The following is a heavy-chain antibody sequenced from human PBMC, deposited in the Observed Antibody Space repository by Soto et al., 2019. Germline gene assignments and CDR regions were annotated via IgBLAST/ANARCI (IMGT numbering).Heavy chain of an antibody. CDR2: ISSSSSYI. CDR1: GFTFSSYS. CDR3: ATRDLEAWLPFDY. Sequence: GESLKISCAASGFTFSSYSMNWVRQAPGKGLEWVSSISSSSSYIYYADSVKGRFTISRDNAKNSLYLQMNSLRAEDTAVYYCATRDLEAWLPFDYWGQGTLVTVSS. D-gene: IGHD3-9*01. J-gene: IGHJ4*02. V-gene: IGHV3-21*01.